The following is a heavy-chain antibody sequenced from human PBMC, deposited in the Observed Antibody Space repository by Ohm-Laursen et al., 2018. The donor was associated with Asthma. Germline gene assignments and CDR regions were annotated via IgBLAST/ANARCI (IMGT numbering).Heavy chain of an antibody. CDR1: GFSFRSYA. D-gene: IGHD3/OR15-3a*01. V-gene: IGHV3-30-3*01. J-gene: IGHJ4*02. CDR3: ARDVMDWYSPALDF. Sequence: SLRLSCAASGFSFRSYAMHWVRQAPGKGLEWLAVISYDSSLKYYVDSVNGRFTTSRDDFKSTLYLQMNSLRADDTALYYCARDVMDWYSPALDFWGQGSLVTVSS. CDR2: ISYDSSLK.